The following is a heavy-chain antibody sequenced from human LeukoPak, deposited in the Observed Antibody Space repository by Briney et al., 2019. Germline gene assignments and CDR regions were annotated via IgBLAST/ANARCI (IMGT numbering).Heavy chain of an antibody. CDR1: GFTVSSNY. J-gene: IGHJ4*02. CDR2: IYSGDNT. CDR3: AREGPYPYFDY. V-gene: IGHV3-66*01. Sequence: GGSLRLSCAASGFTVSSNYMSWVRQAPGKGLEWVSVIYSGDNTYYADSVKGRFTISRDISKNTLYLQMNSLRAEDTAVYYCAREGPYPYFDYWGQGTLVTVSS.